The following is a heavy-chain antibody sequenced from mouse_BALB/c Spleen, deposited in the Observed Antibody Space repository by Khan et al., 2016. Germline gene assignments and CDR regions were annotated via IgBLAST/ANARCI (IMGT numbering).Heavy chain of an antibody. D-gene: IGHD2-2*01. V-gene: IGHV5-9-4*01. CDR1: GFTFSSYA. CDR2: ISSGGSYT. CDR3: AREGLRRRPFDY. Sequence: EVELVESGGGLVKPGGSLKLSCAASGFTFSSYAMSWVRQSPEKRLEWVAEISSGGSYTYNPDTVTGRFTISRDNAKNTLYLEMTSLRSEDTAIYYCAREGLRRRPFDYWGQGTTLTVSS. J-gene: IGHJ2*01.